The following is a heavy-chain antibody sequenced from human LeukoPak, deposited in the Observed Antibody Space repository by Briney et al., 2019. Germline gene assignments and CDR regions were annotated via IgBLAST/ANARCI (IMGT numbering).Heavy chain of an antibody. CDR2: IHYSGST. J-gene: IGHJ6*03. D-gene: IGHD3-10*01. CDR1: GGSISSYY. CDR3: ARVEEGYGSGRRENYYYYYMDV. Sequence: PSETLSLTCTVSGGSISSYYWSWIRQPAGKGLEWIGYIHYSGSTSYNPSLKSRVTISVDTSKEQFSLKLSSVTAADTAVYYCARVEEGYGSGRRENYYYYYMDVWGKGTTVTISS. V-gene: IGHV4-59*01.